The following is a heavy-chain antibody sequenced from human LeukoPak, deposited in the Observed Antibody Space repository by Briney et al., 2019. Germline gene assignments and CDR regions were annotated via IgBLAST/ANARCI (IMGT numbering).Heavy chain of an antibody. CDR1: GGSISSYY. J-gene: IGHJ3*02. V-gene: IGHV4-59*01. CDR3: ARDAGYSGYDSHAFDI. D-gene: IGHD5-12*01. Sequence: SETLSLTCTVSGGSISSYYWSWIRQPPGKGLEWIGYIYYSGSTNYNPSLKSRVTISVDTSKNQFPLKLSSVTAADTAVYYCARDAGYSGYDSHAFDIWGQGTMVTVSS. CDR2: IYYSGST.